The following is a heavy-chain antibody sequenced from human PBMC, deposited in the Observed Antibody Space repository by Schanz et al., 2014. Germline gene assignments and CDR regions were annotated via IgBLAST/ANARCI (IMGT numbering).Heavy chain of an antibody. CDR3: ARDTLCFWDINDAFDA. D-gene: IGHD1-26*01. J-gene: IGHJ4*01. CDR2: IRATSNFV. Sequence: QLVESGGGLVKPGGSLRLSCATSGFNLRRYSMNWVRQAPGGGMEWVSSIRATSNFVHYAAAMESLFTVTRDNANNVMYRKMSSLGVGDTVMYYCARDTLCFWDINDAFDAWGHGTLVTVSS. CDR1: GFNLRRYS. V-gene: IGHV3-21*01.